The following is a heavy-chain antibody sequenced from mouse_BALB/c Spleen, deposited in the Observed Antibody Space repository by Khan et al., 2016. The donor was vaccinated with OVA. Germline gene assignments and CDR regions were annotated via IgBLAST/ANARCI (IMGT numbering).Heavy chain of an antibody. D-gene: IGHD1-1*01. CDR2: ISYSGRT. CDR1: GYSITSDYA. Sequence: EVQLQESGPGLVKPSQSLSLTCTVTGYSITSDYAWNWIRQFPGNKLEWMGYISYSGRTSYNPSLKSRISITRDPSKNQFFLQLNSVTTEATATYYCARSLTITTVVATDFDYWGQGTTLTVSS. J-gene: IGHJ2*01. V-gene: IGHV3-2*02. CDR3: ARSLTITTVVATDFDY.